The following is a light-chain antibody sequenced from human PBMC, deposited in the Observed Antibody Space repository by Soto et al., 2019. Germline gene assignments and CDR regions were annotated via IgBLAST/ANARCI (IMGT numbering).Light chain of an antibody. CDR1: QSVSSN. CDR3: QQYNNWPPLT. Sequence: EIVMTQSPATLSVSPGERATLSCRASQSVSSNLAWYQQKPGQAPRLLIYGASTSATGIPARFSGSGSGTEFTLNISSLQSEDCAVYYCQQYNNWPPLTFGGGTKVEIK. CDR2: GAS. V-gene: IGKV3-15*01. J-gene: IGKJ4*01.